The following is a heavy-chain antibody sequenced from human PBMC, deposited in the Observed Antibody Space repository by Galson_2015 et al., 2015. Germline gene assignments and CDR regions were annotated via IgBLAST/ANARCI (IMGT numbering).Heavy chain of an antibody. D-gene: IGHD3-10*01. J-gene: IGHJ4*02. V-gene: IGHV1-3*01. CDR3: ARGSPLLWFGESGC. Sequence: SVKVSCKASGYTFTSYAMHWVRQAPGQRLEWMGWINAGNGNTKYSQKFQGRVTITRDTSASTAYMELSSLRSEDTAVYYCARGSPLLWFGESGCWGQGTLVTVSS. CDR1: GYTFTSYA. CDR2: INAGNGNT.